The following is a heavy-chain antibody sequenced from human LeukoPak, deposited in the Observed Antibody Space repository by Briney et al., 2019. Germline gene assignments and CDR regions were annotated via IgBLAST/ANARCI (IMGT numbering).Heavy chain of an antibody. CDR3: ARGGRGTYMRH. V-gene: IGHV4-34*01. Sequence: PSETLSLTCGVSGGSFSNYIWSWVRQPPGKGLEWIGETLQGGVTNYNSSLKSRVTMSMDTSKNQFHLDLTSVTAADAGQYFCARGGRGTYMRHWGQGILVTVSS. CDR2: TLQGGVT. CDR1: GGSFSNYI. J-gene: IGHJ4*02. D-gene: IGHD1-26*01.